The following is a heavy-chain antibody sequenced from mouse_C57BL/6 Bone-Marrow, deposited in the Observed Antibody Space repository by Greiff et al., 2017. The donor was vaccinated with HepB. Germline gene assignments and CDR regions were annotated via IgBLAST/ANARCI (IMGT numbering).Heavy chain of an antibody. Sequence: EVQGVESGGDLVKPGGSLKLSCAASGFTFSSYGMSWVRQTPDKRLEWVATISSGGSYTYYPDSVKGRFTIYRDNAKNTLYLQMSSLKSEDTAMYYCARHVPILITTVNYVDYWGQGTTLTVSS. D-gene: IGHD1-1*01. CDR1: GFTFSSYG. CDR2: ISSGGSYT. V-gene: IGHV5-6*01. J-gene: IGHJ2*01. CDR3: ARHVPILITTVNYVDY.